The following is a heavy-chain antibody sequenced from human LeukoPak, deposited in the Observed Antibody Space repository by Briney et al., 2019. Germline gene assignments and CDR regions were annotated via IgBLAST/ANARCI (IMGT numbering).Heavy chain of an antibody. J-gene: IGHJ3*02. CDR2: IYYSGST. Sequence: SETLSLTCAVYGGSFSGYYWSWIRQPPGKGLEWIGYIYYSGSTNYNPSLKSRVTISVDTSKNQFSLKLSSVTAADTAVYYCARHKEKGAFDIWGQGTMVTVSS. CDR3: ARHKEKGAFDI. CDR1: GGSFSGYY. V-gene: IGHV4-59*01.